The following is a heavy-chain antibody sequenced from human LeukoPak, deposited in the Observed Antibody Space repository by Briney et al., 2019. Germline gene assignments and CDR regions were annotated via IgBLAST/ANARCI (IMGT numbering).Heavy chain of an antibody. D-gene: IGHD1-7*01. Sequence: PSETLSLTCAVYGGSFSNYYWSWIRQPPGRALEWIGEINDSGRTNYNPSLMSRVTVSVDTSKNQFSLRLTSVTATDTAVYYCARRWNYGRNYYIDVWGNGATVSVSS. CDR3: ARRWNYGRNYYIDV. CDR1: GGSFSNYY. V-gene: IGHV4-34*01. J-gene: IGHJ6*03. CDR2: INDSGRT.